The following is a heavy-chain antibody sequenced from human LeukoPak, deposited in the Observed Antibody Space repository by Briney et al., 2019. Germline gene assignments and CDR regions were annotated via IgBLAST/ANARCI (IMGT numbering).Heavy chain of an antibody. J-gene: IGHJ4*02. CDR1: GFIFSNYA. D-gene: IGHD7-27*01. Sequence: GGPLRLSCAASGFIFSNYAITWIRQAPGKGLEWVSEISGSGESTYYGDSVKGRFTISRDNSKNTLYLQMNSLRAGDTAIYYCAREHWDFDYWGQGTLVTVSS. V-gene: IGHV3-23*01. CDR3: AREHWDFDY. CDR2: ISGSGEST.